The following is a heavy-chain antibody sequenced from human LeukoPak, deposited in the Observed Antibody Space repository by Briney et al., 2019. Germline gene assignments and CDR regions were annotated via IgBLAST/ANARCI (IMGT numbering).Heavy chain of an antibody. J-gene: IGHJ3*02. CDR3: TRVYSSSAYDAFDI. V-gene: IGHV3-48*04. CDR2: ISSSSSTI. D-gene: IGHD6-6*01. CDR1: GFPFSSYS. Sequence: PGGSLRLSCAASGFPFSSYSMNWVRRAPGKGLEWVSYISSSSSTIYYADSVKGRFTISRDNAKNSLYLQMNSLKTEDTAVYYCTRVYSSSAYDAFDIWGQGTMVTVSS.